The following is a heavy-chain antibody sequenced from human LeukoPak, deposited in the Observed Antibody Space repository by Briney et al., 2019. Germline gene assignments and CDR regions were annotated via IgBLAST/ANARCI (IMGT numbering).Heavy chain of an antibody. CDR2: ISGGGDRT. CDR1: RFIFRSYA. D-gene: IGHD4-23*01. V-gene: IGHV3-23*01. J-gene: IGHJ4*02. CDR3: ARRAGGYSHPYDY. Sequence: PGGSLRLSCAASRFIFRSYAMSWVRRAPGKGLEWVSVISGGGDRTYYADSVKGRFTISRDNSKNTLYLQMNSLRAEDTAVYYCARRAGGYSHPYDYWGQGILVTVSS.